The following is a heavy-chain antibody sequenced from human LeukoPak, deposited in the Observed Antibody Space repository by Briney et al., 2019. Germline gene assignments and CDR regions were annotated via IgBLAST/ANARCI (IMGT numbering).Heavy chain of an antibody. Sequence: GGSLRLSCAASGFTVSSNYMSWVRQAPGKGLEWVSVISSSGSTYYADSVKGRFTISRDNSKNTLYLQMNSLRAEDTAVYYCAKDGRVAAAAYYFDYWGQGTLATVSS. CDR1: GFTVSSNY. CDR3: AKDGRVAAAAYYFDY. D-gene: IGHD6-13*01. J-gene: IGHJ4*02. V-gene: IGHV3-53*01. CDR2: ISSSGST.